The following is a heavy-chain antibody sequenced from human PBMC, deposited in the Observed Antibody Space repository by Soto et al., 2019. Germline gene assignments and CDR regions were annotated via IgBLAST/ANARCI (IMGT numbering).Heavy chain of an antibody. CDR3: ARDGRAFSIFGETMDV. CDR2: ISAYSGDT. CDR1: GYTFTNYA. V-gene: IGHV1-18*01. Sequence: VQLLQSGGEVRKPRASVKVSCKTSGYTFTNYAINWVRQAPGQGLQWMGWISAYSGDTKYAQRFQDRLTVTTDPSTTTASMELRSLRSDDTAVYYCARDGRAFSIFGETMDVWGQGTTVTVSS. D-gene: IGHD3-3*01. J-gene: IGHJ6*02.